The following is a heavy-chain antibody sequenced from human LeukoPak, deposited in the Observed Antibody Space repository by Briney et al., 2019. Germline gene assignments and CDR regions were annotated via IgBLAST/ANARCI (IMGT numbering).Heavy chain of an antibody. V-gene: IGHV1-2*02. CDR1: GYTFTGYY. D-gene: IGHD1-26*01. CDR2: INPNTGGT. Sequence: GASVKVSCKASGYTFTGYYVHWVRQAPGQGLEWMGWINPNTGGTKYVQKFQGRVTMTRDTSISTAYMELNRLRSDDTAVYYCARDLLGATTPWGQGTLDTVSS. J-gene: IGHJ5*02. CDR3: ARDLLGATTP.